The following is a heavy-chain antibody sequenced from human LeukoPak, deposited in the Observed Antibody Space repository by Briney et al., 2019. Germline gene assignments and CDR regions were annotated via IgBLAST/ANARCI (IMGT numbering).Heavy chain of an antibody. CDR1: GFTFSNYG. D-gene: IGHD6-19*01. J-gene: IGHJ4*02. Sequence: PGRSLRLSCAASGFTFSNYGMHWVRQAPGKGLEWVAVIWYDGSNKYYADSVKGRFTISRDNSKNTLYLQMNSLRAEDTAVYYCAKLTRSGDFDYWGQGTLVTVSS. V-gene: IGHV3-33*06. CDR3: AKLTRSGDFDY. CDR2: IWYDGSNK.